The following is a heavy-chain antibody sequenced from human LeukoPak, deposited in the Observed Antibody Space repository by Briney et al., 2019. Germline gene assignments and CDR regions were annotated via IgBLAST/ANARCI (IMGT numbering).Heavy chain of an antibody. CDR2: IWYDGSNK. D-gene: IGHD2-2*01. V-gene: IGHV3-33*01. CDR3: ARDPQSYCSSTSSQGGPRLGYGMDV. Sequence: GGSLRLSCAASGFTFSSYGMHWVRQAPGKGLEWVAVIWYDGSNKYYADSVKGRFTISRDNSKNTLYLQMNSLRAEDTAVYYCARDPQSYCSSTSSQGGPRLGYGMDVWGQGTTVTVSS. CDR1: GFTFSSYG. J-gene: IGHJ6*02.